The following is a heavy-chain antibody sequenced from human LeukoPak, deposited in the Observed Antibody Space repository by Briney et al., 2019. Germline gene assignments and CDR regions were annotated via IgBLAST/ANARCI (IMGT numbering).Heavy chain of an antibody. V-gene: IGHV3-30-3*01. CDR2: ISYDGSNK. CDR3: ARSVGGSYPNFDY. D-gene: IGHD1-26*01. J-gene: IGHJ4*02. Sequence: GGSLRLSCAASGFTFSSYAMHWVRQAPGKGLEWVAVISYDGSNKHYADSVKGRFTISRDNSKNTLYLQMNNLRAEDTAVYYCARSVGGSYPNFDYWGQGTLVTVSS. CDR1: GFTFSSYA.